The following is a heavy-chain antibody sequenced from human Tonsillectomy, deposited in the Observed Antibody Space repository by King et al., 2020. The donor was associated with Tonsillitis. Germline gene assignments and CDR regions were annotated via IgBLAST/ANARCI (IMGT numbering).Heavy chain of an antibody. CDR1: GFTFRSYA. CDR2: ISGNGYKT. Sequence: QLVQSGGGLVQPGGPLRLSCAASGFTFRSYALSWVRQSPGKGLQWVSAISGNGYKTYYIDSVKGRFTISRDNSKNTVSLQMNSLRAEDTGVYYCVREMLTGSCADYWGQGTLVTVSS. D-gene: IGHD2-15*01. J-gene: IGHJ4*02. V-gene: IGHV3-23*04. CDR3: VREMLTGSCADY.